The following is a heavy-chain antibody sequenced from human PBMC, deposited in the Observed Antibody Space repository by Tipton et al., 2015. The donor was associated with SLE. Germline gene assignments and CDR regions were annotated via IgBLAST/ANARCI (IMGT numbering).Heavy chain of an antibody. CDR2: INSNGSST. D-gene: IGHD3-10*01. Sequence: GSLRLSCAASGFTFSSYWMHWVRQAPGKGLVWVSRINSNGSSTTYADSVKGRFTISRDNAKNTLYLQMNSLRTEDTAVYYCAAAPPLWFEESSDYWGQGTLVTVSS. CDR3: AAAPPLWFEESSDY. J-gene: IGHJ4*02. CDR1: GFTFSSYW. V-gene: IGHV3-74*03.